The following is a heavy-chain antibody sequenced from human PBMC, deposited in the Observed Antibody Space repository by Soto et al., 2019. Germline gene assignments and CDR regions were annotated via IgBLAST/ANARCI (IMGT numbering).Heavy chain of an antibody. CDR2: IYSSGNT. CDR3: ARGKRDSTSCLDV. V-gene: IGHV4-59*01. Sequence: SETLSLACRVSTGSINGYYWNWIRQAPGKGLKWIALIYSSGNTNYNPSLKTRATISVDRSKNQVSLKLTSVTAADTAVYYCARGKRDSTSCLDVWGQGTTVTVSS. J-gene: IGHJ6*02. CDR1: TGSINGYY. D-gene: IGHD2-2*01.